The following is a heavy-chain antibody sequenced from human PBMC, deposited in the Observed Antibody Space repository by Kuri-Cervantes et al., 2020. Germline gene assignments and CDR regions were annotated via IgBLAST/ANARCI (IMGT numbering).Heavy chain of an antibody. V-gene: IGHV4-59*12. D-gene: IGHD2-8*01. Sequence: SETLSLTCTVSGGSISSYYWSWIRQPPGKGLEWIGYIYYSGSTNYNPSLKSRVTISVDTSKNQFSLKLSSVTAADTAVYYCARDNGYFDYWGQGSLVTVSS. CDR2: IYYSGST. J-gene: IGHJ4*02. CDR1: GGSISSYY. CDR3: ARDNGYFDY.